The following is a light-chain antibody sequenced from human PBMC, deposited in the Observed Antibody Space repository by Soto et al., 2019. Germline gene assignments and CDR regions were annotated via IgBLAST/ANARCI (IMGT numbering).Light chain of an antibody. CDR2: RNN. J-gene: IGLJ3*02. V-gene: IGLV1-47*01. CDR1: SSNIGSNY. CDR3: ATWDDSLSGWV. Sequence: QSVLTQPPSASETPGQRVTISCSGSSSNIGSNYVYWYQQLPGTAPKLLIYRNNQRPSGVPDRFSGSKSGTSASLAISGLRSEDEADYYCATWDDSLSGWVFGGGPKLTVL.